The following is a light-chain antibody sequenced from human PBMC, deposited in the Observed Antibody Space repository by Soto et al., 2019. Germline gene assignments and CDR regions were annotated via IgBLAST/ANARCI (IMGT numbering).Light chain of an antibody. Sequence: QSVLTQPPSVSGAPGQRVTISCTGGSSNIGAGYDVHWYQQLPGTAPKLLIDGNSNRPSGVPDRFSGSKSDTSASLAITGLQAEDEADYYCQSYDSSLSGWVFGGGTKLTVL. CDR2: GNS. J-gene: IGLJ3*02. CDR3: QSYDSSLSGWV. V-gene: IGLV1-40*01. CDR1: SSNIGAGYD.